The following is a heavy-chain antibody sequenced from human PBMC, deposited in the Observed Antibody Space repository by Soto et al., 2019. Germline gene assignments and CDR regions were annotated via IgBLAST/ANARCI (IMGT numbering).Heavy chain of an antibody. CDR3: ARGTVLGWFDP. CDR2: INHSGST. D-gene: IGHD4-17*01. CDR1: GGSFSGYY. J-gene: IGHJ5*02. Sequence: QVQLQQWGAGLLKPSETLSLTCAVYGGSFSGYYWSWIRQPPGKGLEWIGEINHSGSTNYNPSLKSRVTISVDTSKNQFSLKLSSVTAADTAVYYCARGTVLGWFDPWGQGTLVTVSS. V-gene: IGHV4-34*01.